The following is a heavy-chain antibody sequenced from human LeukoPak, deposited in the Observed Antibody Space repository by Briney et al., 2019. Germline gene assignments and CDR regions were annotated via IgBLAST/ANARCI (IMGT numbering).Heavy chain of an antibody. CDR1: GGSISSYY. CDR2: IYYSGST. V-gene: IGHV4-59*08. CDR3: ARHDSSGWYFPGSSSWFDP. D-gene: IGHD6-19*01. Sequence: PSETLSLTCTVSGGSISSYYWSWIRQPPGKGLEWIGYIYYSGSTNYNPFLKSRVTISVDTSKNQFSLKLSSVTAADTAVYYCARHDSSGWYFPGSSSWFDPWGQGTLVTVSS. J-gene: IGHJ5*02.